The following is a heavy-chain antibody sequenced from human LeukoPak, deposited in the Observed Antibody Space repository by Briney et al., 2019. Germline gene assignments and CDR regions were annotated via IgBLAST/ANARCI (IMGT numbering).Heavy chain of an antibody. Sequence: GGSLRLSCAASGFTFSSYWMSWVRQAPGKGLEWVANIKQDGSEKYYVDSVKGRFTISRDNAKNSLYLQMNSLRAEDTAVYYCARLTYYYDSSGYSPVGAFDIWGQGTMVTVSS. V-gene: IGHV3-7*01. CDR2: IKQDGSEK. J-gene: IGHJ3*02. CDR3: ARLTYYYDSSGYSPVGAFDI. D-gene: IGHD3-22*01. CDR1: GFTFSSYW.